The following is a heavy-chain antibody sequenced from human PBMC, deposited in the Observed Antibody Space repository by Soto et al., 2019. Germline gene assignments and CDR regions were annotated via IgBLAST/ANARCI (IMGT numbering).Heavy chain of an antibody. CDR2: IYYSGIT. D-gene: IGHD6-19*01. V-gene: IGHV4-61*01. CDR1: GASGSSLTYY. CDR3: ARDPGVGAVADDYYYYGMDV. J-gene: IGHJ6*02. Sequence: SATLSLPCTFSGASGSSLTYYLSLIRQPPGMGLEWIGYIYYSGITLYNPSLKSRVTLSGDTSKNQFSLRLSSVTAADTAVYFCARDPGVGAVADDYYYYGMDVWRQGNTVTVS.